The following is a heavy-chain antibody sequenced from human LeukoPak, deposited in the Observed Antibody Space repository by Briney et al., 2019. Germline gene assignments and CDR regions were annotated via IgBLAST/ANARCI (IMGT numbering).Heavy chain of an antibody. J-gene: IGHJ4*02. D-gene: IGHD5-12*01. CDR3: ARVEASGYDYGAFDY. CDR2: ITSSGRYI. CDR1: GFTLSSYS. Sequence: GGSLRLSCAASGFTLSSYSMNWVRQAPGKGLEWVSSITSSGRYIYYADSVKGRFTISRDNAKNSLYLQMNSLRAEDTAVYYCARVEASGYDYGAFDYWGQGTLVTVSS. V-gene: IGHV3-21*01.